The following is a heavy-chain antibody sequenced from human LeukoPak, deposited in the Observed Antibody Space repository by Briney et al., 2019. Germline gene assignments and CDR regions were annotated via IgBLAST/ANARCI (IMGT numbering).Heavy chain of an antibody. CDR1: GFMFSNYG. D-gene: IGHD3-10*01. V-gene: IGHV3-30*18. CDR2: ISYDGSNK. J-gene: IGHJ3*02. CDR3: AKDLRRRCYFGSGSRGGTFDI. Sequence: GGSLRLSCAASGFMFSNYGMQWVRQAPGKGLEWVAVISYDGSNKYYADSVKGRFTISRDNSKNTLYLQMNSLRAEDTAVYYCAKDLRRRCYFGSGSRGGTFDIWGQGTMVTVSS.